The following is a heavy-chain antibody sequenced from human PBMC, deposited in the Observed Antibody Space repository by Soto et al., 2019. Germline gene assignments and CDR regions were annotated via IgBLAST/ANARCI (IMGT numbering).Heavy chain of an antibody. CDR2: IYSGGVT. J-gene: IGHJ4*02. V-gene: IGHV3-66*01. Sequence: EVQLVESGGGLVQPGGSLRLSCAASGFTVSNNYMCWVRQAPGKGLEWVSVIYSGGVTHYADSVRGRFTISRDNSRNTLYLQMNSLRADDTAVYYCAKRGTTVTTSLWYWGQGTLVTVSS. D-gene: IGHD4-17*01. CDR3: AKRGTTVTTSLWY. CDR1: GFTVSNNY.